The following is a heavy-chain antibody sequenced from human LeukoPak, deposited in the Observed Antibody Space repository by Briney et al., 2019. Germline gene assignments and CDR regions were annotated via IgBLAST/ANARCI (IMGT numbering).Heavy chain of an antibody. CDR3: ARTDSSGYDGY. CDR1: GLIFSSYV. CDR2: ISGTGSDT. V-gene: IGHV3-23*01. Sequence: PGGSLRLSCAASGLIFSSYVMSWVRQAPGKGLEWVSTISGTGSDTYYTDSVKGRFTISRDNSKNTLYLQMNSLRVEDTAVYYCARTDSSGYDGYWGQGTLVTVSS. J-gene: IGHJ4*02. D-gene: IGHD3-22*01.